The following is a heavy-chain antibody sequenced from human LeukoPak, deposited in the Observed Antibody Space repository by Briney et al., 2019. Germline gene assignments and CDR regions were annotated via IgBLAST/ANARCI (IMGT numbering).Heavy chain of an antibody. D-gene: IGHD6-19*01. V-gene: IGHV3-23*01. CDR3: AKATRDNSGCLDY. CDR1: GFTLSNYA. Sequence: PGGSLRLSCAASGFTLSNYAMSWVRQAPGKGLEWVSSISGSAVSTYYADSVKGRFTISRDNSKNTLDLQMNSLRVEDTAVYFCAKATRDNSGCLDYWGQGTLVTVSS. CDR2: ISGSAVST. J-gene: IGHJ4*02.